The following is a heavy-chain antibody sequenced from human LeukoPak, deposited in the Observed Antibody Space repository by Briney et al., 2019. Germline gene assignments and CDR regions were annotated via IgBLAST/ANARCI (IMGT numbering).Heavy chain of an antibody. V-gene: IGHV3-21*01. CDR1: GFTFGSYW. CDR3: AREVRYYYYMDV. CDR2: ISSSSSSYI. J-gene: IGHJ6*03. Sequence: GGSLTLSCVASGFTFGSYWMSWVRQAPGKGLEWVSSISSSSSSYIYYADSVKGRFTISRDNAKNSLYLQMNSLRAEDTAVYYCAREVRYYYYMDVWGKGTTVTVSS.